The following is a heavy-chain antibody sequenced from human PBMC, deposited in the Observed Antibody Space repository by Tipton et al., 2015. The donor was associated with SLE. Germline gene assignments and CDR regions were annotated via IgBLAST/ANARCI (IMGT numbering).Heavy chain of an antibody. V-gene: IGHV4-4*07. Sequence: TLSLTCTVSGGSISSHYWSWIRQPAGKGLEWIGRIYTSGSTNYNPSLKSRVTISVDTSKNQFSLKLSSVTAADTAVYYCARARAGDLLSSWYFDLWGRGTLVTVSS. CDR2: IYTSGST. J-gene: IGHJ2*01. D-gene: IGHD7-27*01. CDR1: GGSISSHY. CDR3: ARARAGDLLSSWYFDL.